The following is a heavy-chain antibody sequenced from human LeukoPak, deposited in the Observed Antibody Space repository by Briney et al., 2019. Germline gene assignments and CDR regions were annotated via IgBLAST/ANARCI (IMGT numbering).Heavy chain of an antibody. D-gene: IGHD4-17*01. CDR2: STGSGGTT. CDR1: GFTFSSYA. Sequence: GGSLRLSCAASGFTFSSYAMSWVRQAPGKGLEWVSASTGSGGTTYYADSVMGRFTISRDNSKNTLYLQMNSLRAEDTAVYYCAKLQSDGLRTYYGMDVWGQGTTVTVSS. J-gene: IGHJ6*02. V-gene: IGHV3-23*01. CDR3: AKLQSDGLRTYYGMDV.